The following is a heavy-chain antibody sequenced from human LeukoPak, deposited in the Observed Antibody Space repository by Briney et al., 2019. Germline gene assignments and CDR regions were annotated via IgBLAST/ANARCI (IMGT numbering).Heavy chain of an antibody. Sequence: SVKVSCKASGGTFSSYAISWVRQAPGQGLEWMGRIIPILGIANYAQKFQGRVTITADKSTSTAYMELSSLRSEDTAVYYCATLSEYSSGWYYFDYWGQGTLVTVSS. J-gene: IGHJ4*02. CDR2: IIPILGIA. D-gene: IGHD6-19*01. CDR1: GGTFSSYA. V-gene: IGHV1-69*04. CDR3: ATLSEYSSGWYYFDY.